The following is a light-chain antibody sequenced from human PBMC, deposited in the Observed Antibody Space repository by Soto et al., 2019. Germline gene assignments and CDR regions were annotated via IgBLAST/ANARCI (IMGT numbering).Light chain of an antibody. J-gene: IGLJ2*01. CDR2: DVK. V-gene: IGLV2-14*01. CDR1: TSNVGAYDY. Sequence: QSALTQPASGPGPPGQSLPISGPGTTSNVGAYDYVSWYQQHPGKAPKLMIYDVKYRPSGVSNRFSGSKSGNTASLTISGLQAEDEADYYCSSYTSSSSVIFGGGTKLTVL. CDR3: SSYTSSSSVI.